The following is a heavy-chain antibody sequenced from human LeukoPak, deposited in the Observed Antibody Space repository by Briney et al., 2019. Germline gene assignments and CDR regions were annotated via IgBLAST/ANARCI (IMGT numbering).Heavy chain of an antibody. CDR3: ARVSIAVAGTNFDY. J-gene: IGHJ4*02. Sequence: GGSLRLSCAASGFTFSSYSMNWVRQAPGKGLEWVSSISSSSSYIYYADSVKGRFTISRDNAKNSLYLQMNSLRAEDTAVYYCARVSIAVAGTNFDYWGQGTLVTVSS. CDR1: GFTFSSYS. D-gene: IGHD6-19*01. V-gene: IGHV3-21*01. CDR2: ISSSSSYI.